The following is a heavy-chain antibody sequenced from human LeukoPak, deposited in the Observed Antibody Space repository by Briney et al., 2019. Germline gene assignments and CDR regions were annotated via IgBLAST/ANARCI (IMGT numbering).Heavy chain of an antibody. J-gene: IGHJ6*02. Sequence: WASVKVSCKASGGTFSSYAISWVRQAPGQGLEWMGGIIPIFGTANYAQKFQGRVTITADESTSTAYMELSSLRSEDTAVYYCASPPPTYYYGSGSYYNYGMDVWGQGTAVTVSS. V-gene: IGHV1-69*13. CDR2: IIPIFGTA. D-gene: IGHD3-10*01. CDR1: GGTFSSYA. CDR3: ASPPPTYYYGSGSYYNYGMDV.